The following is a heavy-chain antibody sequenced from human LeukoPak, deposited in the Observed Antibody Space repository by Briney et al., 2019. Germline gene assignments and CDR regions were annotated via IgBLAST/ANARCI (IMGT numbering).Heavy chain of an antibody. J-gene: IGHJ4*02. CDR3: ASLTLSDTSGYGEFDY. Sequence: SETLSLTCTVSGGSISGYYWSWIRQPPGKGLEWIGYIHYSGRTVYNPSLKSRVTISIDTSKNQFSLKVNSVTAADTAVYYCASLTLSDTSGYGEFDYWGQGTLVTVSS. V-gene: IGHV4-59*08. CDR2: IHYSGRT. D-gene: IGHD3-22*01. CDR1: GGSISGYY.